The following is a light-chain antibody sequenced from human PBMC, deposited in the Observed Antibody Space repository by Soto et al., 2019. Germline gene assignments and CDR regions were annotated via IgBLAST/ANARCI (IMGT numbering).Light chain of an antibody. CDR2: DVS. V-gene: IGLV2-8*01. CDR1: SSDVGAYNY. J-gene: IGLJ3*02. Sequence: QLVLTQPPSASGSPGQSVTISCTGTSSDVGAYNYVSWYQQHPGKAPKLIIFDVSKRPSGVPDRFSGSKSGNTASLTVSGLQAEDEADYYCASYAGSNNWVFGGGTKLTVL. CDR3: ASYAGSNNWV.